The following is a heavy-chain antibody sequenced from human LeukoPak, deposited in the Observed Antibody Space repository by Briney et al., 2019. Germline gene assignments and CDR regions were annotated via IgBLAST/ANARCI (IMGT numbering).Heavy chain of an antibody. CDR2: IYYSGST. V-gene: IGHV4-59*01. CDR3: ARDFRRDGYNNYYYYYMDV. J-gene: IGHJ6*03. Sequence: SETLSLTCTVSGGSISSYYWSWIRQPPGKGLEWIGYIYYSGSTNYNPSLKSRVTISVDTSKNQFSLKLSSVTAADTAVYYCARDFRRDGYNNYYYYYMDVWGKGTTVTVSS. D-gene: IGHD5-24*01. CDR1: GGSISSYY.